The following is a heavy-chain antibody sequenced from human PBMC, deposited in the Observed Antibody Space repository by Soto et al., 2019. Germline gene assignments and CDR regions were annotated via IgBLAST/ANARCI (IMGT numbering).Heavy chain of an antibody. Sequence: QVQLVESGGGVVQPGRSLRLSCAASGFTFSSYGMHWVRQAPGKGLEWVAVIWYDGSNKYYADSVKGRFTISRDNSKNTLYLQMNSLRAEDTAVYYCARDPGGDPSWFDPWGQGTLVTVSS. CDR1: GFTFSSYG. CDR3: ARDPGGDPSWFDP. CDR2: IWYDGSNK. J-gene: IGHJ5*02. V-gene: IGHV3-33*01. D-gene: IGHD4-17*01.